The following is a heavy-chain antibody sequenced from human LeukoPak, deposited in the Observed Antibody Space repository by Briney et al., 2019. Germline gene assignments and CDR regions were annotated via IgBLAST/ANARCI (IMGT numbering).Heavy chain of an antibody. CDR2: ISSRGSYI. J-gene: IGHJ5*02. Sequence: PGRSLRLPCAASGFTFSRFSMNWVRQAPGKGLEWVSSISSRGSYIFYADSLKGRFTISRDNAKNSLYLQMNSLRAEDTAVYYCARGYSSPPWGQGTLVTVSS. D-gene: IGHD6-19*01. V-gene: IGHV3-21*01. CDR1: GFTFSRFS. CDR3: ARGYSSPP.